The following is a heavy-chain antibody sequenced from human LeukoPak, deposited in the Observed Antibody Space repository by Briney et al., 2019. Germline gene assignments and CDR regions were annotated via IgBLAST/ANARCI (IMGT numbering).Heavy chain of an antibody. J-gene: IGHJ4*02. CDR3: ARGRGATGTTFDY. Sequence: GGSLRLSCAASGFSFSSYIMNWVRQAPGKGLEWVSYISTSSSGIYYADSVKGRFTISRDNAKNSLNLQMNSLRAEDTAVYYCARGRGATGTTFDYWGQGTLVTVSS. V-gene: IGHV3-48*01. CDR1: GFSFSSYI. D-gene: IGHD1-7*01. CDR2: ISTSSSGI.